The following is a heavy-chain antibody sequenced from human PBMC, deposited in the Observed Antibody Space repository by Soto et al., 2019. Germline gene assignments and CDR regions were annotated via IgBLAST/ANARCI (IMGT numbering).Heavy chain of an antibody. CDR3: ARRYGYAFDI. CDR1: SGSISGYY. V-gene: IGHV4-59*08. J-gene: IGHJ3*02. D-gene: IGHD5-18*01. CDR2: FFYSGST. Sequence: SETLSLTCTVSSGSISGYYWSWIRQPPGKGLEWTAYFFYSGSTNYNPSLKSRVTISVDTSKNQFSLKLSSVTAADTAIYYCARRYGYAFDIWGQGTMVTVSS.